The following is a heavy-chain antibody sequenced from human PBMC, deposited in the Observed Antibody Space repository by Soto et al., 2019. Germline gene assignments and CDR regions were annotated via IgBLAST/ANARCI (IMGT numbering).Heavy chain of an antibody. Sequence: EVLLLESGGGLVQPGGSLRLSCAASGFVFSTYAMSWVRQAPGKGLEWVSGISGGDVTTYYADSVKGRFTISRDRSKNTLFLQMNSLRAEDTAVYYCAKDRGGSLGYGLDVWGQGTTVTVSS. V-gene: IGHV3-23*01. J-gene: IGHJ6*02. CDR3: AKDRGGSLGYGLDV. D-gene: IGHD1-26*01. CDR2: ISGGDVTT. CDR1: GFVFSTYA.